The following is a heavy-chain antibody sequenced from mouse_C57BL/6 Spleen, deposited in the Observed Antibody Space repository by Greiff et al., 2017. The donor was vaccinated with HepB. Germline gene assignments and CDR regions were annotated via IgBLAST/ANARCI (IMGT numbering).Heavy chain of an antibody. V-gene: IGHV1-76*01. CDR2: IYPGSGNT. J-gene: IGHJ3*01. D-gene: IGHD2-10*02. CDR1: GYTFTDYY. Sequence: VQLQQSGAELVRPGASVKLSCKASGYTFTDYYINWVKQRPGQGLEWIARIYPGSGNTYYNEKFKGKATLTAEKSSSTAYMQLSSLASEGSAVYFCARGGMEPFAYWGQGTLVTVSA. CDR3: ARGGMEPFAY.